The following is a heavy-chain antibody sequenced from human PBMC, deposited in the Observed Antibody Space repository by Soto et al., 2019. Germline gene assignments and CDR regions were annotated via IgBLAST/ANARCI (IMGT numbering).Heavy chain of an antibody. CDR3: ARVAY. J-gene: IGHJ4*02. CDR2: ISSGSSDT. V-gene: IGHV3-21*01. CDR1: RFTFTRVS. Sequence: LILSFEASRFTFTRVSMIWFPQVPGRGREGVASISSGSSDTWYAASVKGRFIISRDNAQNSLFLQMNTLNPEDRVMYYCARVAYWGPGTQVTVSS.